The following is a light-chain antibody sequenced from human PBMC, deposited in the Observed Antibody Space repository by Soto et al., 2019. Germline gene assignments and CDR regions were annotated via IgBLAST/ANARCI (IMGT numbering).Light chain of an antibody. J-gene: IGLJ2*01. CDR2: KDS. V-gene: IGLV3-25*03. CDR3: QSADSSGTYVV. CDR1: ALPKQY. Sequence: SYELTHPPSVSVSPGQTARITCSGDALPKQYAYWYQQKPGQAPVLVIYKDSERPSGIPERFSGSSSGTTVTLTISGVQAEDEAEYYWQSADSSGTYVVFGGGTKLTVL.